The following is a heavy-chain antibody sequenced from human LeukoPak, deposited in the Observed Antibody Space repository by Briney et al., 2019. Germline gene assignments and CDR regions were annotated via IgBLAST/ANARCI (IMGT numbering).Heavy chain of an antibody. J-gene: IGHJ6*02. CDR3: ARCNAVAGYYYGMDV. CDR2: IYTSGST. D-gene: IGHD6-19*01. CDR1: GGSISSGSYY. V-gene: IGHV4-61*02. Sequence: PSETLSLTCTVSGGSISSGSYYWSWIRQPAGKGLEWIGRIYTSGSTNYNPSLKSRVTISVDTSKNQFSLKLSSVTAADTAVYYCARCNAVAGYYYGMDVWGLGTTVTVSS.